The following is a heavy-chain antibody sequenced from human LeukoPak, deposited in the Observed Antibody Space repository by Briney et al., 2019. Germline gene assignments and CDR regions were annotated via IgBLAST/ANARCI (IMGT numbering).Heavy chain of an antibody. CDR2: ISAYNGNT. CDR1: GYTFTSYG. V-gene: IGHV1-18*01. Sequence: ASVKVSCKASGYTFTSYGISWVRQAPGQGLEWMGWISAYNGNTNYAQKLQGRVTMTTDTSTSTAYMELSSLRSEDTAVYYCARDGQRYYDSSGYYLPPDYWGQGTLVTVSS. CDR3: ARDGQRYYDSSGYYLPPDY. J-gene: IGHJ4*02. D-gene: IGHD3-22*01.